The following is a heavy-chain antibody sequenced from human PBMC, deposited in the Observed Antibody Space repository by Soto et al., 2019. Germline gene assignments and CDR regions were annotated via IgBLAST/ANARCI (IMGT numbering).Heavy chain of an antibody. CDR1: GGSISSSSYY. D-gene: IGHD6-13*01. V-gene: IGHV4-39*07. J-gene: IGHJ4*02. Sequence: PSETLSLTCTVSGGSISSSSYYWGWIRQPPGKGLEWIGSIYYSGSTYYNPSLKSRVTISVDTSKNQLSLKLSSVTAADTAVYYCARGRTTRIAAAPQRYSPTLDYWGQGTLVTVSS. CDR3: ARGRTTRIAAAPQRYSPTLDY. CDR2: IYYSGST.